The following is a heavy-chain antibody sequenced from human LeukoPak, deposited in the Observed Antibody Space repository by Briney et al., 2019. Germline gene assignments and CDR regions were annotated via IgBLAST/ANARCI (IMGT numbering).Heavy chain of an antibody. D-gene: IGHD5-12*01. CDR2: ISSSSSYI. J-gene: IGHJ3*02. CDR3: ARCRIEWALNAFDI. CDR1: GFTFSVYS. Sequence: GGSLRLSCAASGFTFSVYSMNWVRQAPGKGLDWVSSISSSSSYIYYADSVKGRFTISRDNAKNTLYLQMNSLGAEDTAVYYCARCRIEWALNAFDIWGQGTMVTVSS. V-gene: IGHV3-21*01.